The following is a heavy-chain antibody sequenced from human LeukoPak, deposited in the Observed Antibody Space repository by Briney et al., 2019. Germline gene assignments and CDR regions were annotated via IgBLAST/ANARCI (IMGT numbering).Heavy chain of an antibody. CDR1: GFTFDDYG. D-gene: IGHD3-3*01. J-gene: IGHJ6*03. CDR3: AREQSHYDFWSGYSYYYYYMDV. CDR2: INWNGGST. V-gene: IGHV3-20*04. Sequence: PGGSLRLSCAASGFTFDDYGMSWVRQAPGKGLEWVSGINWNGGSTGYADSVKGRSTISRDNAKNSLYLQMNSLRAEDTALYYCAREQSHYDFWSGYSYYYYYMDVWGKGTTVTVSS.